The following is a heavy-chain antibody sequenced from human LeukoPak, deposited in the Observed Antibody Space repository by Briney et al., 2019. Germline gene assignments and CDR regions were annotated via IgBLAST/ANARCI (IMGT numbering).Heavy chain of an antibody. V-gene: IGHV4-59*01. CDR1: GVSISSYY. CDR2: FYDSGSA. D-gene: IGHD6-6*01. CDR3: ARSSLAAPPDY. J-gene: IGHJ4*02. Sequence: SEALSLTCTVSGVSISSYYWSWIRQPPGKGLEWIGYFYDSGSANYNPSLKSRVTISVDTSKNQFSLKLSSVTAADTAVYYCARSSLAAPPDYWGQGTLVTVS.